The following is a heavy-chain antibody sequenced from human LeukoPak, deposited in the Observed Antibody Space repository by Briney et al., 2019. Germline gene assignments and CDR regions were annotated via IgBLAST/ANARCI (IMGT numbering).Heavy chain of an antibody. Sequence: SQTLSLTCAISGDSVSSNSAAWNWNRQSPSRVLEWLGRTYYRSKWYNDYAVSVKSRIIINADTSKNQFSLQLNSVTPEDTAVYYCARGVAGFDPWGQGTLVTVSS. J-gene: IGHJ5*02. CDR2: TYYRSKWYN. D-gene: IGHD2-15*01. CDR3: ARGVAGFDP. V-gene: IGHV6-1*01. CDR1: GDSVSSNSAA.